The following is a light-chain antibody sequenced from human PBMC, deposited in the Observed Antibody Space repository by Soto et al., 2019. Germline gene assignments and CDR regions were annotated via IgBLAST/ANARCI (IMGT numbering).Light chain of an antibody. CDR2: DAS. Sequence: EIVLTQSPATLSLSPGERATLSCRASQSVGSYLAWYQQKPGQAPRLLLYDASNSATGIPARFSGSGSGTYFTLTISSLDPEDVAVYFCHQRSNWLTFGGGTKVEIK. CDR3: HQRSNWLT. J-gene: IGKJ4*01. CDR1: QSVGSY. V-gene: IGKV3-11*01.